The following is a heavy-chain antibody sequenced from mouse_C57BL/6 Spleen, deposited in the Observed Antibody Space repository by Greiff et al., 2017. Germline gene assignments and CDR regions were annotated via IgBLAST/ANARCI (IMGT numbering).Heavy chain of an antibody. Sequence: VQLQQSGPELVKPGASVKISCKASGYTFTDYYINWVKQRPGQGLEWIGWIFPGSGSTYYNEKFKGKATLTVDKSSSTAYMLLSSLTSEDSAVYFCARRDYYGSSYFDDWGQGTTLTVSS. CDR3: ARRDYYGSSYFDD. CDR2: IFPGSGST. V-gene: IGHV1-75*01. J-gene: IGHJ2*01. D-gene: IGHD1-1*01. CDR1: GYTFTDYY.